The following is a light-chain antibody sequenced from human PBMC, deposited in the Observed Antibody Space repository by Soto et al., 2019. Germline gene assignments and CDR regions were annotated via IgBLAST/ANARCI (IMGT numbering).Light chain of an antibody. CDR3: QQYNNWPRT. J-gene: IGKJ1*01. V-gene: IGKV3-11*01. CDR1: QNVNSY. Sequence: EIVLTQSPATLSLSPGEGATLSCRASQNVNSYLAWYQQKPGQAPRLLIHDASNRATGIPARFSGSGSGTEFTLTISSLQSEDFAVYYCQQYNNWPRTFGQGTKVDIK. CDR2: DAS.